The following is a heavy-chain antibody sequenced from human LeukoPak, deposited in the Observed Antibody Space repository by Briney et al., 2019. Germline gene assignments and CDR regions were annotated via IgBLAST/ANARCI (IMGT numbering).Heavy chain of an antibody. CDR3: ATGIAPNWFDP. CDR1: GGSISSYY. J-gene: IGHJ5*02. D-gene: IGHD6-13*01. CDR2: IYYSGST. Sequence: SETLSLTCTVSGGSISSYYWSWIRQPPGKGLEWVAYIYYSGSTNYNPSLKSRVTISVDTSKNQFSLKLSSVTVADTAVYYCATGIAPNWFDPWGQGTLVTVSS. V-gene: IGHV4-59*01.